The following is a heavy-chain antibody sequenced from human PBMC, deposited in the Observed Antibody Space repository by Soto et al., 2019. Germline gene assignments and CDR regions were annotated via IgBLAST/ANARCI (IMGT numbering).Heavy chain of an antibody. J-gene: IGHJ5*02. CDR1: GFTFSTYS. Sequence: GGSLRLSCAASGFTFSTYSINWVRQAPGKGLEWVSSISTSSSYIYYADSVKGRFTISRDNAKNSLYLQMNSLRAEDTAVYYCARGFYGSGKGWFDPWGQGTLVTVSS. CDR2: ISTSSSYI. V-gene: IGHV3-21*01. CDR3: ARGFYGSGKGWFDP. D-gene: IGHD3-10*01.